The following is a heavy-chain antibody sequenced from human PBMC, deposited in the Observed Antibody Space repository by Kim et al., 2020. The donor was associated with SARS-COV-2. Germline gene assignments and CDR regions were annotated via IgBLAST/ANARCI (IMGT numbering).Heavy chain of an antibody. D-gene: IGHD2-21*02. CDR3: VSATALGGYYCGDV. J-gene: IGHJ6*01. Sequence: GGSLRLSCAASGFTFSNYWMHWVRQAPGKGLEWVGRIKTDGSGIKTAYSVQGRCTSSSDNDKNKLMLQMQMMSVETAAAYMCVSATALGGYYCGDV. CDR2: IKTDGSGI. V-gene: IGHV3-74*01. CDR1: GFTFSNYW.